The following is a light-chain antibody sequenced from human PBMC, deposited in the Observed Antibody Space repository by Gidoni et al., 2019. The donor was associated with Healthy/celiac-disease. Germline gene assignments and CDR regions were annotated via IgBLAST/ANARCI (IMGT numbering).Light chain of an antibody. J-gene: IGKJ4*01. V-gene: IGKV1-39*01. CDR1: QSISSY. Sequence: DIQMTQSPSSLSASVGDRVTITCRESQSISSYLNWYQQKPGKAPKLLIYAASSLQSGVPSRFSGSGSGTDFTLTISSLQPEDFATYYCQQSYSTRGALTFGGGTKVEIK. CDR3: QQSYSTRGALT. CDR2: AAS.